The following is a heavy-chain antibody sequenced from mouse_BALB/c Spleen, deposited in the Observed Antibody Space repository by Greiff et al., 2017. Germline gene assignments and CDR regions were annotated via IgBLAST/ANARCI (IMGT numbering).Heavy chain of an antibody. Sequence: QVQLQQPGAELVMPGASVKMSCKASGYTFTDYWMHWVKQRPGQGLEWIGAIDTSASYTSYNQKFKGKATLTVDESSSTAYMQLSSLKSEDSAVYYCARRQSTGDFDYWGQGTALTVSS. CDR1: GYTFTDYW. CDR3: ARRQSTGDFDY. J-gene: IGHJ2*01. V-gene: IGHV1-69*01. CDR2: IDTSASYT.